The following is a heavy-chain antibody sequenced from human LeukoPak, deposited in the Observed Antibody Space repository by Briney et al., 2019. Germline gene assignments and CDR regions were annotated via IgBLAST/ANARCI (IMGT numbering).Heavy chain of an antibody. Sequence: ASVKVSCTASGYTFTSYGISWVRQAPGQGLEWMGWISAYNGNTNYAQKLQGRVTMTTDTSTSTAYMELRSLRSDDTAVYYCARVVAVAGIGLNWFDPWGQGTLVTVSS. CDR3: ARVVAVAGIGLNWFDP. J-gene: IGHJ5*02. V-gene: IGHV1-18*01. CDR1: GYTFTSYG. D-gene: IGHD6-19*01. CDR2: ISAYNGNT.